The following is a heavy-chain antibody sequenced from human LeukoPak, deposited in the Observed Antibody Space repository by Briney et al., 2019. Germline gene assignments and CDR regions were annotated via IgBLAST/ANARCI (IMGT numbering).Heavy chain of an antibody. CDR1: GYSFTSYW. J-gene: IGHJ4*02. CDR2: IYPGDSDT. D-gene: IGHD3-22*01. V-gene: IGHV5-51*01. CDR3: ARHDLDSSGYYYEDY. Sequence: GESLKISCKGSGYSFTSYWIGWVRQMPGKGLEWMEIIYPGDSDTRYSPSFQGQVTISADKSISTAYLQWSSLKASDTAMYYCARHDLDSSGYYYEDYWGQGTLVTVSS.